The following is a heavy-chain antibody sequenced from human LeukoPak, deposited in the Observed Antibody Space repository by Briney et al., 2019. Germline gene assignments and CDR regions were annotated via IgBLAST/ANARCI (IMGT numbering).Heavy chain of an antibody. J-gene: IGHJ3*02. Sequence: GGSLRLSCAASGFTFSSYSMNWVRQAPGKGLEWVSYISSSSSTIYYADSVKGRFTISRDNSKNTLYLQMNSLRAEDTAVYYCAKEYDILTGYYAFDIWGQGTMVTVSS. D-gene: IGHD3-9*01. CDR1: GFTFSSYS. CDR3: AKEYDILTGYYAFDI. CDR2: ISSSSSTI. V-gene: IGHV3-48*01.